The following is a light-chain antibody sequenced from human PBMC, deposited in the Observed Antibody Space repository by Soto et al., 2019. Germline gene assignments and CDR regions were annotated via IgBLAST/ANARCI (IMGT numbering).Light chain of an antibody. CDR1: QDIRDY. V-gene: IGKV1-17*03. Sequence: DIQMTQFPSAMSASVGDRVTFTFRASQDIRDYLAWFQHKPGNVPKRLIYASTLQSGVPSRFSGSGSGTEFTLTISSLQPDDFATYYCQHYNSYSEAFGQGTKVDNK. CDR2: AS. J-gene: IGKJ1*01. CDR3: QHYNSYSEA.